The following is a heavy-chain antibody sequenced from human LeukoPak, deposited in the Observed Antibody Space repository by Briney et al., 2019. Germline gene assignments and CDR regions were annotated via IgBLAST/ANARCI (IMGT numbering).Heavy chain of an antibody. Sequence: GEPLRTPCQGPGYRSTSYWISWVRQMPGRGREWMDRIDPAVSQTNCLPACQVHVTISADKAISTVYLQWSALKASDTAMLYCARQLSSGDCDYWGRGALASV. J-gene: IGHJ4*02. CDR2: IDPAVSQT. V-gene: IGHV5-10-1*01. CDR1: GYRSTSYW. CDR3: ARQLSSGDCDY. D-gene: IGHD1-1*01.